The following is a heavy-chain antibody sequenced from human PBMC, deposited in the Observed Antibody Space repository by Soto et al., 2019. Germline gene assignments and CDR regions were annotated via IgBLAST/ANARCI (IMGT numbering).Heavy chain of an antibody. CDR1: GFTFISYS. V-gene: IGHV3-23*02. CDR3: AKGSASARPYYFDS. CDR2: ISGSSGDT. Sequence: GGSLRLSCAASGFTFISYSMSWVRQSPEKGLEWVSAISGSSGDTYHGDSVKGRFSISRDNTKNTLFLQMNSLNADDTAVYYCAKGSASARPYYFDSWGQGTRVTVSS. D-gene: IGHD3-3*01. J-gene: IGHJ4*02.